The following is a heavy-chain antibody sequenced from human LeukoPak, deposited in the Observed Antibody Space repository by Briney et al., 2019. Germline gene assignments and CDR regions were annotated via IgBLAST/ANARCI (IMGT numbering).Heavy chain of an antibody. Sequence: GGSLRLSCAASGFTFSSYSMNWVRQAPGKGLEWVSSISSSSSYIYYADSVKGRFTISRDNAKNSLYLQMNSLRAEDTAVYYCARDPSSSWDTYYYYYMDVWGKGTTVTVSS. D-gene: IGHD6-13*01. V-gene: IGHV3-21*01. CDR1: GFTFSSYS. CDR2: ISSSSSYI. CDR3: ARDPSSSWDTYYYYYMDV. J-gene: IGHJ6*03.